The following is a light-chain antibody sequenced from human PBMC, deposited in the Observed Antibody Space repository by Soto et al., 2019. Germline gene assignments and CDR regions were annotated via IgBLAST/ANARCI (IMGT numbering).Light chain of an antibody. J-gene: IGKJ1*01. Sequence: DIVMTQSPDSLAVSLGERATINCKSSQSVLYSPNNKNYLAWYQKKPGQPPKLLIYWASNRESGVPDRFSGSGSATDFPLTISSLQAEDVATYYCHQYADTPRTFGQGTKVEIK. CDR1: QSVLYSPNNKNY. V-gene: IGKV4-1*01. CDR3: HQYADTPRT. CDR2: WAS.